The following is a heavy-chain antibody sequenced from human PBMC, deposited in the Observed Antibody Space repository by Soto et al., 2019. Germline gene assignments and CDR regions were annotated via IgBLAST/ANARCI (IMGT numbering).Heavy chain of an antibody. CDR3: AGGNPPHGAFDI. J-gene: IGHJ3*02. CDR1: GGPFSSYA. Sequence: SVKVCCKASGGPFSSYAISWVRQAPGQGLEWMGGIIPIFGTANYAQKFQGRVTITADESTSTAYMELSRLRSEDTAVHDCAGGNPPHGAFDIWGRGTMVTVSS. CDR2: IIPIFGTA. V-gene: IGHV1-69*13. D-gene: IGHD1-26*01.